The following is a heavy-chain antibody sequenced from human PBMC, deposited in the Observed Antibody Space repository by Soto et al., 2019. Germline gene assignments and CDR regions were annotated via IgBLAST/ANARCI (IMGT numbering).Heavy chain of an antibody. D-gene: IGHD2-15*01. V-gene: IGHV1-2*02. CDR3: ARASAAATSWFVY. Sequence: VQLVQSGAEVKKPGASVKVSCRTSGYSFPGYYIHRLRQAPGQGLQWMGWFNPNSGGANSAQTFQGRVTMTRDSSLSTVYMELSTLTSDDTAVYYCARASAAATSWFVYWGQGTLVTVSS. CDR2: FNPNSGGA. CDR1: GYSFPGYY. J-gene: IGHJ4*02.